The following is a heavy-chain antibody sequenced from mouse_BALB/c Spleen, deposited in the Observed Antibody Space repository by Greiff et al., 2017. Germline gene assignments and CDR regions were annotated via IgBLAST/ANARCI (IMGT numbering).Heavy chain of an antibody. CDR1: GYTFTDYA. J-gene: IGHJ2*01. CDR3: ARSANWDYFDY. V-gene: IGHV1-67*01. D-gene: IGHD4-1*01. Sequence: LQESGPELVRPGVSVKISCKGSGYTFTDYAMHWVKQSHAKSLEWIGVISTYYGNTNYNPKFKGKATMTVDKSSSTAYMELARLTSEDSAIYYCARSANWDYFDYWGQGTTLTVSS. CDR2: ISTYYGNT.